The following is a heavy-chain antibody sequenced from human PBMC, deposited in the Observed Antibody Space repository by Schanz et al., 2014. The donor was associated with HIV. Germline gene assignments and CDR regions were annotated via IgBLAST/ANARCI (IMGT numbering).Heavy chain of an antibody. CDR3: EKDLLSRYCSGGSCYSSY. D-gene: IGHD2-15*01. Sequence: VQLVESGGGLVQPGGSLRLSCAASGFTFSTTAMSWVRQAPGKGLEWVSAVSGTGDSTYYADSVKGRFTISRDNSKNTVYLQMDSLRAEDTAVYYCEKDLLSRYCSGGSCYSSYWGQGTLVTVSS. V-gene: IGHV3-23*04. CDR2: VSGTGDST. J-gene: IGHJ4*02. CDR1: GFTFSTTA.